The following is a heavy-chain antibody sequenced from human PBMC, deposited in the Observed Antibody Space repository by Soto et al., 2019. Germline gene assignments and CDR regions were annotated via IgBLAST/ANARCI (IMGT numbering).Heavy chain of an antibody. CDR3: TNIVDTAMVFDS. Sequence: VQLMESGGGAVQPGRSLRLSCAASGFTFSSFAIHWVRQAPGKGLQWVAVISYDGRLKYYADSVRGRFTISRDNSKNTLYLQMNSLGVEDTAVYYCTNIVDTAMVFDSWGQGTLVTVSS. CDR1: GFTFSSFA. CDR2: ISYDGRLK. V-gene: IGHV3-30*04. J-gene: IGHJ4*02. D-gene: IGHD5-18*01.